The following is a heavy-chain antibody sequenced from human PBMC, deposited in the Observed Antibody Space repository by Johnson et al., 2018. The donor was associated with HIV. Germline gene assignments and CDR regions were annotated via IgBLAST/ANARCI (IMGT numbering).Heavy chain of an antibody. CDR2: ISYHVNNK. D-gene: IGHD6-13*01. CDR1: GFTFSSYT. V-gene: IGHV3-30*18. Sequence: QVQLVESGGGVVQPGRSLRLSCAASGFTFSSYTMHWVRQAPGKGLEWVAVISYHVNNKDYADSVKGRFTISRDNSKNTLHLQMNSLRAEDTAVYYCAKCIWGSWAFSFDIWGQGTMVIVSS. J-gene: IGHJ3*02. CDR3: AKCIWGSWAFSFDI.